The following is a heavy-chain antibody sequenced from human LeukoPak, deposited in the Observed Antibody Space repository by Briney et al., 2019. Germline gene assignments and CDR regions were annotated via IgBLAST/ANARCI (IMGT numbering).Heavy chain of an antibody. CDR2: IIPIFGTA. J-gene: IGHJ4*02. Sequence: SVKVSCKASGGTFTSYAISWVRQPPGQGLEWMGGIIPIFGTANYAQKFQGRVTITADESTSAAYMELSSLRSEDTAVYYCARGSITMVRGVIFGNNFDYWGQGTLVTVSS. CDR1: GGTFTSYA. CDR3: ARGSITMVRGVIFGNNFDY. D-gene: IGHD3-10*01. V-gene: IGHV1-69*13.